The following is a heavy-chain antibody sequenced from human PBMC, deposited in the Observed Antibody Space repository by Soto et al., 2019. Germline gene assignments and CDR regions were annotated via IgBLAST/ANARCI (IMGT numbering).Heavy chain of an antibody. J-gene: IGHJ6*02. CDR3: ARDYYRFNSGYGFSMDV. V-gene: IGHV3-30-3*01. CDR2: ISYDGSNK. D-gene: IGHD5-12*01. Sequence: QVQLVESGGGVVQPGRSLRLSCAASGFTFSSYAMHWVRQAPGKGLEWVAVISYDGSNKYYADSVKGRFTISRDNYKNTLSLQMNSLRAEDTAVYYCARDYYRFNSGYGFSMDVWGQGTTVTFSS. CDR1: GFTFSSYA.